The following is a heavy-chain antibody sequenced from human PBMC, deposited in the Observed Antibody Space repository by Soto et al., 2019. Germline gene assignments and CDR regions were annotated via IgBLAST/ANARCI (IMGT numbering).Heavy chain of an antibody. CDR2: ISSSGSTI. D-gene: IGHD3-16*01. V-gene: IGHV3-11*01. CDR1: GFTFSDYY. CDR3: ARDRRSGLHAYDY. Sequence: GGSLRLSCAASGFTFSDYYMTWIRQAPGKGLEWVSYISSSGSTIYHADSVKGRFTISRDNAQNSLYLQMNSLRAEDTAVYYCARDRRSGLHAYDYWGQGTLVTVSS. J-gene: IGHJ4*02.